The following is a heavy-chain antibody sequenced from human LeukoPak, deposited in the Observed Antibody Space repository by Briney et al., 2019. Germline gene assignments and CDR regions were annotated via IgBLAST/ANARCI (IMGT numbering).Heavy chain of an antibody. J-gene: IGHJ5*02. Sequence: GESLKISCKGSGYSFTTYWIGWVRQMPGRGLVWMGIIYPSDSDTRYSPSFQGQVTISADKSISTAYLQWSSLKASDTDMYYCAREYSTSSSWFDPWGQGTLVTVSS. CDR2: IYPSDSDT. D-gene: IGHD6-6*01. V-gene: IGHV5-51*01. CDR3: AREYSTSSSWFDP. CDR1: GYSFTTYW.